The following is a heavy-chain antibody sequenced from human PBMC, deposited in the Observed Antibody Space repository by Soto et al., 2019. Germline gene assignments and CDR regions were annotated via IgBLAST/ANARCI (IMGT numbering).Heavy chain of an antibody. D-gene: IGHD6-6*01. V-gene: IGHV5-51*01. J-gene: IGHJ6*02. CDR2: IYPGDSDT. Sequence: PGESLKISCKGSGYSFTSYWIGWVRQMPGKGLEWMGIIYPGDSDTRYSPSFQGQVTISADKSISTAYLQWSSLKASDTAMYYCARFRPGPYSSSPRFIYGMDVWGQGTKVTGSS. CDR3: ARFRPGPYSSSPRFIYGMDV. CDR1: GYSFTSYW.